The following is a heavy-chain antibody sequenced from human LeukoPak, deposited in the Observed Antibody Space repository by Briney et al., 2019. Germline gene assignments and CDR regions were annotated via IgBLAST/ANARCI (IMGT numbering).Heavy chain of an antibody. V-gene: IGHV4-34*01. Sequence: SETLSLTCAVYGGSFSGYYWSWIRQPPGKGLEWIGEINHSGSTNYNPSLKSRVTISVDTSKNQFSLKLSSVTAADTAVYYCAIRGYSYGYPYYFDYWGQGTLVTVSS. J-gene: IGHJ4*02. CDR1: GGSFSGYY. CDR2: INHSGST. CDR3: AIRGYSYGYPYYFDY. D-gene: IGHD5-18*01.